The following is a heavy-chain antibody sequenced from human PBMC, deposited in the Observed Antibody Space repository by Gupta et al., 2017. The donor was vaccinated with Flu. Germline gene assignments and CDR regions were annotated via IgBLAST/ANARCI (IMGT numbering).Heavy chain of an antibody. D-gene: IGHD6-13*01. V-gene: IGHV2-5*01. Sequence: QITLKESGPTLVKPTQTLTLTCTFSGFSLSTSGVAVGWIRHPPGKALEWLALIYWNDDDRYSPSQKSRLTITKDTSKNHVVLTMTNMDPVDTATYYCAHRAVADHFFDYWGQGTLVTVSS. CDR1: GFSLSTSGVA. CDR3: AHRAVADHFFDY. CDR2: IYWNDDD. J-gene: IGHJ4*02.